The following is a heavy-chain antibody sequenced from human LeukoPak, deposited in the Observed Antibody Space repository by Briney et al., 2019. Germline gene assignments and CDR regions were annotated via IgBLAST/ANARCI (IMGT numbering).Heavy chain of an antibody. Sequence: SETLSLTCTISGGSISSYYWSWIRQPPGKGLEWIGYIYYSGSTNYNPSLKSRVTISVDTSKNQFSLKLSSVTAADTAVYYCARGISDIVVVPAAIYYYYYMDVWGKGTTVTVSS. CDR3: ARGISDIVVVPAAIYYYYYMDV. V-gene: IGHV4-59*12. J-gene: IGHJ6*03. CDR1: GGSISSYY. D-gene: IGHD2-2*02. CDR2: IYYSGST.